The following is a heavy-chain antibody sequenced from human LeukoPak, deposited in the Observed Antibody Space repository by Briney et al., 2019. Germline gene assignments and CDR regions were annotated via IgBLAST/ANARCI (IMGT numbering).Heavy chain of an antibody. J-gene: IGHJ2*01. CDR1: RFTFASYA. CDR2: INPSGSIT. Sequence: GGSLRLSCAASRFTFASYAMTWVRQAPGKGLEWVSSINPSGSITHYANSVKGRFTLSRDNSKNTLYLQINSLRAEDTAVYYCARTRGSYWYFDLWGRGTLVTVSS. V-gene: IGHV3-23*01. CDR3: ARTRGSYWYFDL. D-gene: IGHD1-14*01.